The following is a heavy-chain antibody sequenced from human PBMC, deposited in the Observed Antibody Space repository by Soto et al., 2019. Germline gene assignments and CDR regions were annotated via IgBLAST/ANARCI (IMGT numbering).Heavy chain of an antibody. CDR1: GGSISSYY. J-gene: IGHJ6*02. V-gene: IGHV4-59*01. CDR2: IYYSGST. Sequence: SEALSLTCTLSGGSISSYYLIWIRQPPGKGLEWIVYIYYSGSTNYNPSLKSRVTISVDTSKNQFSLMLSSVTAADTAVYYCAGDSHAGDYDYYYGMDVWGQGTTVTVSS. CDR3: AGDSHAGDYDYYYGMDV.